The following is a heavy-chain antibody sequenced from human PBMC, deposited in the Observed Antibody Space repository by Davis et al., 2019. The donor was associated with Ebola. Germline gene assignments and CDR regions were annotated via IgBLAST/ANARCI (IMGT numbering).Heavy chain of an antibody. J-gene: IGHJ4*02. D-gene: IGHD2-21*02. CDR1: GYSFTSYW. CDR2: IYPGDSDT. CDR3: ARVHCGGDCYMYYFDY. Sequence: GESLKISCKGSGYSFTSYWIGWVRQMPGKGLEWMGIIYPGDSDTRYSPSFQGQVTISADKSISTAYLQWSSLKASDTAMYYCARVHCGGDCYMYYFDYRGQGTLVTVSS. V-gene: IGHV5-51*01.